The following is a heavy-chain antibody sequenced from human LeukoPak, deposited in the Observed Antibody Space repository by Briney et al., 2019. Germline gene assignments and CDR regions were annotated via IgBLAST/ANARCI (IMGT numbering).Heavy chain of an antibody. CDR2: IYYSGTT. CDR3: ARGGTAVIAPYAFDI. Sequence: PSETLSLTCTVSGGSISSSSYYWGWIRQPPGKGLEWIGSIYYSGTTYHNPSLKSRVAMSVDTSKKQFSLKLSSLTAADTAVYYCARGGTAVIAPYAFDIWDQGTMVTVSS. D-gene: IGHD4-23*01. CDR1: GGSISSSSYY. J-gene: IGHJ3*02. V-gene: IGHV4-39*07.